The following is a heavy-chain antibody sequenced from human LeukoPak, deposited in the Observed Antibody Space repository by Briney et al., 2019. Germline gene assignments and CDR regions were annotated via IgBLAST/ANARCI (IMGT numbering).Heavy chain of an antibody. J-gene: IGHJ1*01. CDR2: IWSDGSDK. CDR3: AKDAQRGFDYSNSLQN. V-gene: IGHV3-33*06. D-gene: IGHD4-11*01. CDR1: GFTFSHYG. Sequence: GGSLRLSCAASGFTFSHYGMHWVRQTPGAGLEGVAVIWSDGSDKYYAKSVKGRFTISRDNSKNSLFLQMNSLRAEDTAVYYCAKDAQRGFDYSNSLQNWGQGSLVTVSS.